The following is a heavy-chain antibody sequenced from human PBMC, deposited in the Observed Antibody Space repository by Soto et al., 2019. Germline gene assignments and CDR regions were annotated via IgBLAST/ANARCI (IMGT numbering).Heavy chain of an antibody. D-gene: IGHD6-13*01. J-gene: IGHJ4*02. CDR3: AKGGIAASGGLYFDY. V-gene: IGHV3-23*01. CDR2: ISGSGGST. Sequence: EVQLLESGGGLVQPGGSLRLSCAASGFTFSSYAMSWVRQAPGKGLEWVSAISGSGGSTYYADSVKGRFTISRDNSKNRLYLEMNSLRGEDTAVYYCAKGGIAASGGLYFDYWGQGALVTVSS. CDR1: GFTFSSYA.